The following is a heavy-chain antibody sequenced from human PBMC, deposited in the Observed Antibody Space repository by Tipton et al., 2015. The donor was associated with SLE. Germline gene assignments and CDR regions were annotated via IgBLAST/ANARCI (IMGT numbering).Heavy chain of an antibody. J-gene: IGHJ4*02. D-gene: IGHD2-15*01. CDR3: AGAWQGYCSGGTCYVLDY. Sequence: LRLSCTVSGGSIKTNSYYWGWIRQPPGKGLEWLGTIYYNGVTYYNPSLKSRVTVSIDTYMNQFSLRLTSLTAADTAVYYCAGAWQGYCSGGTCYVLDYWGQGTLVTVSS. CDR1: GGSIKTNSYY. CDR2: IYYNGVT. V-gene: IGHV4-39*07.